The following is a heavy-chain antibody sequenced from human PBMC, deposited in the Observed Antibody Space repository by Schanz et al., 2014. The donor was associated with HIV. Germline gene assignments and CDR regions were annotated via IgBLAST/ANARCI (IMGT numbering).Heavy chain of an antibody. D-gene: IGHD6-6*01. CDR2: ISWNSVSI. Sequence: EVQLVESGGALVQPGRSLRLSCAASGFTFDDYAMHWVRQAPGKGLEWVSGISWNSVSIGYADSVKGRFTISRDNAKTSLYMQMNSLRGDDTALYYCAKAYSTSRPYSMDIWGQGTTVTVSS. CDR3: AKAYSTSRPYSMDI. V-gene: IGHV3-9*01. CDR1: GFTFDDYA. J-gene: IGHJ6*02.